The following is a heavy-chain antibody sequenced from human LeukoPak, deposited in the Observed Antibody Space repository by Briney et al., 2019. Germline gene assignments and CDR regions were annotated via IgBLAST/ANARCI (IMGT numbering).Heavy chain of an antibody. CDR2: MNPNSGNT. CDR1: GYTFTSYD. J-gene: IGHJ5*02. D-gene: IGHD3-10*02. Sequence: GASVKVSCKASGYTFTSYDINWVRQATGQGLEWMGWMNPNSGNTGYAQKFQGRVTMTRNTSTNTAYMELSSLRSEDTAVYYCARGTVRGVIIRRYNWFDPWGQGTLVTVSS. CDR3: ARGTVRGVIIRRYNWFDP. V-gene: IGHV1-8*01.